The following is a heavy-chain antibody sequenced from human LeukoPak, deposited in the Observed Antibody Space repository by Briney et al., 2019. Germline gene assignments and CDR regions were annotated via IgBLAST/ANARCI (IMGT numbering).Heavy chain of an antibody. CDR3: ARRFDT. V-gene: IGHV3-48*03. Sequence: GGSLRLPCAVSGFTLSSYEMNWVRQAPGQGPEWVSYISSSGSTIYYADSVKGRFTISRDNAKNSLILQMNSLRGEDTAVYYCARRFDTWGQGTVVTVSS. CDR1: GFTLSSYE. J-gene: IGHJ3*02. CDR2: ISSSGSTI.